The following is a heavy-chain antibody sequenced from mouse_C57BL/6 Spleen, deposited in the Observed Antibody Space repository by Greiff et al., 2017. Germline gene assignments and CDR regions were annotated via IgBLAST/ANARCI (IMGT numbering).Heavy chain of an antibody. CDR1: GYTFTSYW. Sequence: QVQLQQPGAELVRPGSSVKLSCKASGYTFTSYWMDWVKQRPGQGLEWIGNIYPSDSETHYNQKFKDKATLTVDKSSSTAYMQLSSLTSEDSAVDSRERGDSGWIMDYWGQGTSVTVSS. CDR2: IYPSDSET. CDR3: ERGDSGWIMDY. J-gene: IGHJ4*01. D-gene: IGHD3-1*01. V-gene: IGHV1-61*01.